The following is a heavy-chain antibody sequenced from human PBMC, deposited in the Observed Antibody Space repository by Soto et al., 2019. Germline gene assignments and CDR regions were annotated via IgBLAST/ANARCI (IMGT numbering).Heavy chain of an antibody. V-gene: IGHV1-69*01. CDR2: IIPIFGTA. J-gene: IGHJ6*02. D-gene: IGHD3-3*01. Sequence: QVQLVQSGAEVKKPGSSVKVSCKASGGTFSSYAISWVRQAPGQGLEWMGGIIPIFGTANYAQKIQGRVTNSPDESTSATYIELSSLRSEDTAVYYCAEFVLRLLEWLCWRRGNYYYYYGIDGWSQGTTVSVSS. CDR3: AEFVLRLLEWLCWRRGNYYYYYGIDG. CDR1: GGTFSSYA.